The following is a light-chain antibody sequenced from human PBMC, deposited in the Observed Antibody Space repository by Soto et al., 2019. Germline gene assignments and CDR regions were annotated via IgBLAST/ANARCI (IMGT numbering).Light chain of an antibody. Sequence: EIVLTQSPATLSVSPGERVTLSCRASQSVSTDLAWYQQRPGQAPRLLSYGASTRPTGIPARFSGSGSGTEFTLTISSLKSEDFEVYYCQQYNNWPLTFGGGTKVDIK. V-gene: IGKV3D-15*01. CDR3: QQYNNWPLT. J-gene: IGKJ4*01. CDR2: GAS. CDR1: QSVSTD.